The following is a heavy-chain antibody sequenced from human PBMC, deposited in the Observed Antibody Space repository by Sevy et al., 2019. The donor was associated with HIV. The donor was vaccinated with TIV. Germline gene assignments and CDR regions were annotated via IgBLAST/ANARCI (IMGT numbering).Heavy chain of an antibody. V-gene: IGHV4-39*01. J-gene: IGHJ4*02. Sequence: SETLSLTCSVSGDSITRSSYYWGWIRQSPGKGLEWIGSMYSGGNTYYTPSLKSRVTISVDTSKNQFSLNLSSVTAADTAVYYCARHVVLSLPMDYWGQGTLVTVSS. CDR1: GDSITRSSYY. CDR3: ARHVVLSLPMDY. D-gene: IGHD2-15*01. CDR2: MYSGGNT.